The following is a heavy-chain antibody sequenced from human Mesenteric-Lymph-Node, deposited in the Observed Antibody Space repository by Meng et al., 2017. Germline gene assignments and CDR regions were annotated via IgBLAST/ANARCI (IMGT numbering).Heavy chain of an antibody. V-gene: IGHV4-30-4*01. J-gene: IGHJ2*01. Sequence: VQVLASGPGLVRPSQTLSLTGAVSGGSIRSSNFYLSWIRQPPGKGLEWSGHIYNSGSTYYNPSLKSRITISVGTSKNQFSLKLSSVTAADTAVYYCARGQKGYFDLWGRGTLVTVSS. CDR3: ARGQKGYFDL. CDR1: GGSIRSSNFY. CDR2: IYNSGST.